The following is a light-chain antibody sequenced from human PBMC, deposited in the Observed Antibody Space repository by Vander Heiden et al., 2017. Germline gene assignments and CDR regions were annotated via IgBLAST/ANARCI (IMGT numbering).Light chain of an antibody. CDR1: QSVSRY. CDR3: QQHIDWPLT. CDR2: DAS. V-gene: IGKV3-11*01. Sequence: ELVLTQSPATLSLSPGERATLSCRASQSVSRYLVWYQQKPGQAPRLLIYDASNRATGIPARFSGSGSGTDFTLTISSLEAEDLAVYYCQQHIDWPLTFGGGTKVEIK. J-gene: IGKJ4*02.